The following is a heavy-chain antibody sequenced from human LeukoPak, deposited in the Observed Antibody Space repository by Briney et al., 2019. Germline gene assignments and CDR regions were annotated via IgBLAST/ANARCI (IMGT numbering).Heavy chain of an antibody. V-gene: IGHV3-23*01. J-gene: IGHJ4*02. D-gene: IGHD2-15*01. CDR1: GFTFSSYA. CDR3: AKDTYRGIVVVVAATPSAFDY. CDR2: ISGSGGST. Sequence: PGGSLRLSCAASGFTFSSYAMSWVRQAPGKGLEWVSAISGSGGSTYYVDSVKGRFTISRDNSKNTLYLQMNSLRAEDTAVYYCAKDTYRGIVVVVAATPSAFDYWGQGTLVTVSS.